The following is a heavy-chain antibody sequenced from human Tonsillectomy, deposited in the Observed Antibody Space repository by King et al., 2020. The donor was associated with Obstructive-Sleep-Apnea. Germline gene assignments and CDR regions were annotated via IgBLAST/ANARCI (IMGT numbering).Heavy chain of an antibody. D-gene: IGHD4-23*01. CDR1: GFTFSDHY. CDR2: TRNKANSYTT. CDR3: AISLKPTVVTPRNYYYYGMDV. Sequence: EVQLVESGGGLVQPGGSLRLSCAASGFTFSDHYMDWVRQAPGKGLEWVGRTRNKANSYTTEYAASVKGRFTISRDDSKNSLYLQMNSLKTEDTAVYYCAISLKPTVVTPRNYYYYGMDVWGQGTTVTVSS. J-gene: IGHJ6*02. V-gene: IGHV3-72*01.